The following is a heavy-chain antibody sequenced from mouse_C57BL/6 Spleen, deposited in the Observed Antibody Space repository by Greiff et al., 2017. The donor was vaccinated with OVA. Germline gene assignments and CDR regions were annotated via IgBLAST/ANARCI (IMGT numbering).Heavy chain of an antibody. Sequence: EVQRVESGGGLVQPKGSLKLSCAASGFSFNTYAMNWVRQAPGKGLEWVARIRSKSNNYATYYADSVKDRFTISRDDSESMLYLQMNNLKTEDTAMYYCVRDGYYVSFDYWGQGTTLTVSS. D-gene: IGHD2-3*01. J-gene: IGHJ2*01. CDR2: IRSKSNNYAT. V-gene: IGHV10-1*01. CDR1: GFSFNTYA. CDR3: VRDGYYVSFDY.